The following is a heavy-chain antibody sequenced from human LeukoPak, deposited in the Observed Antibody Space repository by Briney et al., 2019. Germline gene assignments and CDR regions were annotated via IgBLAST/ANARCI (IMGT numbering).Heavy chain of an antibody. Sequence: ASVKVSCKASGYTFTGYYIHWVRQAPGQGLEWMGWINPNSGGTNYAQKFQGRVTMTRDTSISTAYMELSRLRSDDTAVYYCARALIAAAGSSYYYYYGMDVWGQGTTVTVSS. V-gene: IGHV1-2*02. J-gene: IGHJ6*02. CDR2: INPNSGGT. CDR3: ARALIAAAGSSYYYYYGMDV. CDR1: GYTFTGYY. D-gene: IGHD6-13*01.